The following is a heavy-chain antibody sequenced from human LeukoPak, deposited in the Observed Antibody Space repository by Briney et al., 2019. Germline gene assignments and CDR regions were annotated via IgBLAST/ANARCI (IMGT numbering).Heavy chain of an antibody. J-gene: IGHJ4*02. CDR3: ARVGIAARKPTHFDF. CDR1: GGSISSSSYY. CDR2: IYYSGST. Sequence: SETLSLTCTVSGGSISSSSYYWGWIRQPPGKGLEWIGSIYYSGSTYYNPSLKSRVTLSVDTSNNQFSLKLSSVTAADTALYYCARVGIAARKPTHFDFWGRGTLVTVSS. D-gene: IGHD6-6*01. V-gene: IGHV4-39*01.